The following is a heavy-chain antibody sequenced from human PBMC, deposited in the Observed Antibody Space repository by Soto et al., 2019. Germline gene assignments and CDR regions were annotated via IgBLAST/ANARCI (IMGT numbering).Heavy chain of an antibody. J-gene: IGHJ4*02. CDR3: AKDLHNWNRDYSDY. V-gene: IGHV3-23*01. D-gene: IGHD1-20*01. CDR1: GFTFNTYA. Sequence: HPGGSLRLSCVASGFTFNTYAMSWVRQAPGKGLEWVSAISGSGGSTYYADSVKGRFTISRDNSKNTLYLQMNSLRAEDTAVYYCAKDLHNWNRDYSDYWGQGTLVTVSS. CDR2: ISGSGGST.